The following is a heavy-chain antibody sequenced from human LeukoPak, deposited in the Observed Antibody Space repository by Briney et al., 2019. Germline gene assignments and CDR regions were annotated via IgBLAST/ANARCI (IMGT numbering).Heavy chain of an antibody. J-gene: IGHJ5*02. CDR1: GFTFSSYA. CDR2: ISGSGGST. Sequence: PGGSLRLSCAASGFTFSSYAMSWVRQAPGKGLEWVSAISGSGGSTYYADSVKGRFTISRDNSKNTLYLQTNSLRAEDTAVYYCAKDCVDLYGDYGYNWFDPWGQGTLVTVSS. CDR3: AKDCVDLYGDYGYNWFDP. V-gene: IGHV3-23*01. D-gene: IGHD4-17*01.